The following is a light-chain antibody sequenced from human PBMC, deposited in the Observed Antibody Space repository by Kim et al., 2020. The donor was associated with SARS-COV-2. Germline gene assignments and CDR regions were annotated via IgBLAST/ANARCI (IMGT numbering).Light chain of an antibody. CDR1: SSDVGGYNY. J-gene: IGLJ2*01. CDR2: DVS. V-gene: IGLV2-14*03. CDR3: SSYTRRRTVV. Sequence: QSALTQPASVSGSPGQSITISCTGTSSDVGGYNYVSWYQQHPGKAPKLMIYDVSNRPSGVSNRFSGSKSGNTASLTISGLQAEDEADYYCSSYTRRRTVVFGGGTQLTVL.